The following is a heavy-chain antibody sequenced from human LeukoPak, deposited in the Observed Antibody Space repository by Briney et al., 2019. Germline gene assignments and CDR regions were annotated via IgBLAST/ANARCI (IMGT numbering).Heavy chain of an antibody. CDR3: ARRQGCSSTSCPPDS. J-gene: IGHJ4*02. V-gene: IGHV5-51*01. CDR1: GYSFTTYW. Sequence: GESLKISCRGSGYSFTTYWIGWVRQMPGRGLEWMGIIYPGDSDTRYSPSFQGQVTMSADKSINTAYLQWSSLKASDTAMYYCARRQGCSSTSCPPDSWGQGTLVTVSS. CDR2: IYPGDSDT. D-gene: IGHD2-2*01.